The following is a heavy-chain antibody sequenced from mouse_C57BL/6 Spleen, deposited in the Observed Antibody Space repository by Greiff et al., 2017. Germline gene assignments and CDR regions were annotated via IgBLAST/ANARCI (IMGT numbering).Heavy chain of an antibody. Sequence: VQLQQSGPELVKPGASVKISCKASGYTFTDYYMNWVKQSHGKSLEWIGDINPNNGGTSYNQKFKGKATLTVDKSSSTAYMELRSLTSEDSAVYDCARSGFELPHYDAMDYWGQGTSVTVSS. CDR2: INPNNGGT. J-gene: IGHJ4*01. V-gene: IGHV1-26*01. CDR3: ARSGFELPHYDAMDY. CDR1: GYTFTDYY. D-gene: IGHD3-1*01.